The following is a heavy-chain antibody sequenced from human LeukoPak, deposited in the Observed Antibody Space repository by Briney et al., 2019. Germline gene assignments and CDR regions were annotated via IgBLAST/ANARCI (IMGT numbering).Heavy chain of an antibody. CDR3: ARGGYCGGDCYENDAFDI. CDR1: GGSISSGDYY. CDR2: IYYSGST. J-gene: IGHJ3*02. D-gene: IGHD2-21*02. V-gene: IGHV4-30-4*01. Sequence: SETLSLTCTVSGGSISSGDYYWSWIRQPPGKGLEWIGYIYYSGSTYYNPSLKSRVTISLDTSKNQFSLKLSSVTAADTAVYYCARGGYCGGDCYENDAFDIWGQGTMVTVSS.